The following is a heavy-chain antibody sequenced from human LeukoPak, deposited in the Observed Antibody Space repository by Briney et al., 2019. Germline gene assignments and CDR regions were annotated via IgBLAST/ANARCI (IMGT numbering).Heavy chain of an antibody. CDR1: GFTVSSNY. D-gene: IGHD6-13*01. J-gene: IGHJ4*02. CDR2: IYSGGST. CDR3: ARDLFGYSSSPFGY. Sequence: GGSLRLSCAASGFTVSSNYMSWVRQAPGKGLEWVSVIYSGGSTYYADSVKGRFTISRDNSKNTLYLQINSLRAEDTAVYYCARDLFGYSSSPFGYWGQGSLVTVSS. V-gene: IGHV3-66*01.